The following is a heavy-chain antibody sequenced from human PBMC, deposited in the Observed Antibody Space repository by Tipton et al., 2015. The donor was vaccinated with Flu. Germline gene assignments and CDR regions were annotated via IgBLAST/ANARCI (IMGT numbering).Heavy chain of an antibody. CDR3: ASLDFWSGYNN. V-gene: IGHV4-34*01. J-gene: IGHJ4*02. D-gene: IGHD3-3*01. CDR2: INHSGST. CDR1: GGSFSGYY. Sequence: TLSLTCAVYGGSFSGYYWSWIRQPPGKGLEWIGEINHSGSTNYNPSLKSRVTISVDTSKNQFSLKLSSVTAADTAVYYCASLDFWSGYNNWGQGTLVTVSS.